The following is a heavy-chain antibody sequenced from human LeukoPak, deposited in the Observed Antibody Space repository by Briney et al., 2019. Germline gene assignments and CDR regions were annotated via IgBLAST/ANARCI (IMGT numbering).Heavy chain of an antibody. CDR3: ANPTVVTPGGLGD. V-gene: IGHV1-69*13. CDR1: GGTFSSYA. CDR2: IIPIFGTA. D-gene: IGHD4-23*01. J-gene: IGHJ4*02. Sequence: GASVKVSCKASGGTFSSYAISWVRRAPGQGLEWMGGIIPIFGTANYAQKFQGRVTITADESTSTAYMELSSLRSEDTAVYYCANPTVVTPGGLGDWGQGTLVTVSS.